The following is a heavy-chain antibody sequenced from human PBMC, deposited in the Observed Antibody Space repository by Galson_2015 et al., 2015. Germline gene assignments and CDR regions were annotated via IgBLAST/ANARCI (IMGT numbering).Heavy chain of an antibody. Sequence: SLRLSCAASGFTFSSYAMHWVRQAPGKGLEWVAVISYDGSNKYYADSVKGRFTISRDNSKNTLYLQMNSLRAEDTAVYYCAREGSYSYFDYWGQGTLVTVSS. CDR2: ISYDGSNK. D-gene: IGHD2-21*01. CDR3: AREGSYSYFDY. J-gene: IGHJ4*02. CDR1: GFTFSSYA. V-gene: IGHV3-30*01.